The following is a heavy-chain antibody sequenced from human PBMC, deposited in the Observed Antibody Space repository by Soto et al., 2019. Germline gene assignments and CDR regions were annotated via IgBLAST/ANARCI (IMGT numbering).Heavy chain of an antibody. CDR1: GFPFRNFA. D-gene: IGHD2-2*01. CDR3: ARADLLWDSFDL. J-gene: IGHJ4*02. V-gene: IGHV3-23*05. CDR2: ISNSGSST. Sequence: EVQLLESGGDLVQPGGSLKLSCAASGFPFRNFAMAWVRQAPGKGLEWVSIISNSGSSTYHGDSVKGRFTTSRDNSKGTLSLHMRGARIDDTAVYFCARADLLWDSFDLWGQGTLVTVSS.